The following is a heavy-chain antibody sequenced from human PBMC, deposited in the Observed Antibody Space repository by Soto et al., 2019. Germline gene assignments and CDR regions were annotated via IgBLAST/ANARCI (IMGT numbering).Heavy chain of an antibody. CDR2: INHILST. CDR3: AXGVPYYYGSGKPGWSDP. D-gene: IGHD3-10*01. J-gene: IGHJ5*02. V-gene: IGHV4-34*01. CDR1: GGSFSGYY. Sequence: PSETLSLTCAVYGGSFSGYYWIWIRQPPGNGLEFIGEINHILSTNYNPSLKSRLTISLYRSKNHFSLKVISFTAADTAVYYCAXGVPYYYGSGKPGWSDPWGQGTMVTVSS.